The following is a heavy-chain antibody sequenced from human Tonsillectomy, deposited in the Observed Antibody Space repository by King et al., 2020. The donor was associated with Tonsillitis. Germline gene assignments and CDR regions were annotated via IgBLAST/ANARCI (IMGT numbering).Heavy chain of an antibody. J-gene: IGHJ4*02. CDR1: GGSISSGGYS. CDR3: AIHHEAAVLDY. Sequence: VQLQESGPGLVKPSQTLSLTCAVSGGSISSGGYSWSWIRQPPGKGLEWIGYIYYSGSTYYNPSLKSRVTISVDTSKNQFSLKLSSVTAADTAVYYCAIHHEAAVLDYWGQGTLVTVSS. CDR2: IYYSGST. V-gene: IGHV4-30-4*07. D-gene: IGHD6-13*01.